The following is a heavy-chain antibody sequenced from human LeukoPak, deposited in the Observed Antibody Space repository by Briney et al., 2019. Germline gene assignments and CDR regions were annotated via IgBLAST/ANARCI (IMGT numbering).Heavy chain of an antibody. Sequence: GASVKVSCKASGYTFTSYAMNWVRQAPGQGLEWMGWINTNTGNPTYAQGFTGRFVFSLDTSVSTAYLQISSLKAEDTAVYYCARVGITMVRGVRPFDYWGQGTLVTVSS. CDR3: ARVGITMVRGVRPFDY. J-gene: IGHJ4*02. CDR1: GYTFTSYA. V-gene: IGHV7-4-1*02. D-gene: IGHD3-10*01. CDR2: INTNTGNP.